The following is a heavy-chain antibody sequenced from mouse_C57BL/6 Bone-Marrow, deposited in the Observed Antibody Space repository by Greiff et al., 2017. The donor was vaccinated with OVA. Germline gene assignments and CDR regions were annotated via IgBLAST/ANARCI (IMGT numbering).Heavy chain of an antibody. J-gene: IGHJ2*01. D-gene: IGHD2-1*01. CDR2: IDPEDGDT. CDR1: GFNIKDYY. Sequence: EVQLQQSGAELVKPGASVKLSCTASGFNIKDYYMHWVKQRTEQGLEWIGRIDPEDGDTKYAPKFQGKAPITADTSSNTAYLHVSDLTSEDTAGYYSARYYYGNYGGDWGQGTTLTVSS. V-gene: IGHV14-2*01. CDR3: ARYYYGNYGGD.